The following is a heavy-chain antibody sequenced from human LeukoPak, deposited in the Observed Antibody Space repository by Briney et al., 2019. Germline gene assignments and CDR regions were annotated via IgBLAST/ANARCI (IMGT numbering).Heavy chain of an antibody. J-gene: IGHJ4*02. CDR3: ARVNPVAGTIDC. V-gene: IGHV4-39*07. CDR2: IYYSGST. D-gene: IGHD6-19*01. CDR1: GGSISSSSHY. Sequence: PSETLSLTCTVSGGSISSSSHYWGWIRQPPGRGLEWIGSIYYSGSTYYNPSLKSRVTISVDTSKNQFSLKLSSVTAADTAVYYCARVNPVAGTIDCWGQGTLVTVSS.